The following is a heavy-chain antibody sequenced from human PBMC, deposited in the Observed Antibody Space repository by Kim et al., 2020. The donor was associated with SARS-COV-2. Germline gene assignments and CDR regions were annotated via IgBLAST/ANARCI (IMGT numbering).Heavy chain of an antibody. V-gene: IGHV4-59*01. CDR2: IYNSGST. CDR3: ARSPSHDYGGQDWYFDL. Sequence: SETLSLTSTVPGGSISSYYWHWMRQPPGKGLEWIGYIYNSGSTNNNPSLKSRVTMSVDTSRNQFSLRLTSVTAADTAVYYCARSPSHDYGGQDWYFDLWGRGTLVTVSA. CDR1: GGSISSYY. D-gene: IGHD4-17*01. J-gene: IGHJ2*01.